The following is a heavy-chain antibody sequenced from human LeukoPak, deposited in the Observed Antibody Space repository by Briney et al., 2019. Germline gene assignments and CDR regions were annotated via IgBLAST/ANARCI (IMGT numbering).Heavy chain of an antibody. Sequence: GGSLRLSCAASGFTFSSYAMSWVRQAPGKGLEWVSAISGSGGSTYYADSVKGRFTISRDNSKNTLYLQMNSLRAEDTAVYYCAKSALYYYDSSGHPSGMDVWGKGTTVTVSS. CDR3: AKSALYYYDSSGHPSGMDV. CDR1: GFTFSSYA. D-gene: IGHD3-22*01. CDR2: ISGSGGST. V-gene: IGHV3-23*01. J-gene: IGHJ6*03.